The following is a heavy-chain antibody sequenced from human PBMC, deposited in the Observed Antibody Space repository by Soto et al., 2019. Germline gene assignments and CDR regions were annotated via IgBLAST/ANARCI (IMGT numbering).Heavy chain of an antibody. CDR2: IDSTADNI. CDR1: GFRFRTHS. D-gene: IGHD6-13*01. Sequence: VQLAASGGGLVQPGGSLRLSCAASGFRFRTHSMNWVRQAPGKGLEWIAYIDSTADNIYNADSVRGRFFISRDNAQNSLFLELDCLRAEDPARYYCARYGSRRTATGTSFDYWGQGTLVTVSS. V-gene: IGHV3-48*01. J-gene: IGHJ4*02. CDR3: ARYGSRRTATGTSFDY.